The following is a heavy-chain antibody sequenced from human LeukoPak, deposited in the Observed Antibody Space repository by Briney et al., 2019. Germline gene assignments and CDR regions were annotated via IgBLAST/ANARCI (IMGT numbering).Heavy chain of an antibody. J-gene: IGHJ4*02. CDR3: ARDGDAPMTDFDY. CDR1: GFTFSSYW. V-gene: IGHV3-74*01. Sequence: YPGGSLRPSCAASGFTFSSYWMCWVRQDPGKGLAWVSCIKTDGSITAYAGSVKGRFTISRDNAKNTLYLQMNSLRADDTAVYYCARDGDAPMTDFDYWGQGTLVTVSS. D-gene: IGHD2-21*02. CDR2: IKTDGSIT.